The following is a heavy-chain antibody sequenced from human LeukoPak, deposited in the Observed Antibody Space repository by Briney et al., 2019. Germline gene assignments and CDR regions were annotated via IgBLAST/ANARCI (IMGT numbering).Heavy chain of an antibody. CDR3: ATILTGYYLDY. J-gene: IGHJ4*02. Sequence: PGGSLRLSCAASGFTFSSYGIHWVRQAPGKGLESVAAISYDGSERFSAESVKGRFTISRDNSKNTLYLQMNSLRAEDTAVYYCATILTGYYLDYWGQGTLVTVSS. CDR2: ISYDGSER. CDR1: GFTFSSYG. V-gene: IGHV3-30*03. D-gene: IGHD3-9*01.